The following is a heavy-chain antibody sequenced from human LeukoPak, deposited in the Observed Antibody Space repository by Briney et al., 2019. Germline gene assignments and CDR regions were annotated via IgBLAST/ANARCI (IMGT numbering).Heavy chain of an antibody. V-gene: IGHV4-39*01. CDR3: ARQEYQLLSRIDP. CDR2: IYYSGST. Sequence: SETLSLTCTVSGGSISSSSYYWGWIRQPPGKGLEWIGSIYYSGSTNYNPSLKSRVTISVDTSKNQFSLKLSSVTAADTAVYYCARQEYQLLSRIDPWGQGTLVTVSS. CDR1: GGSISSSSYY. J-gene: IGHJ5*02. D-gene: IGHD2-2*01.